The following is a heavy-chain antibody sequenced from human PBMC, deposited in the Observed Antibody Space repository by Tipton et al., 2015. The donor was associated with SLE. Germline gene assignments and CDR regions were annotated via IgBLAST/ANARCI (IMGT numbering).Heavy chain of an antibody. CDR2: IFHSGNA. J-gene: IGHJ3*02. CDR3: ARGEMDVFDI. CDR1: GGSFSDYY. V-gene: IGHV4-34*01. Sequence: TLSLTCAVYGGSFSDYYWSWIRQPPGKGLEWIGYIFHSGNAYYNPSLKSRVTISVDMSRNQFSLRLDSVTAADTALYYCARGEMDVFDIWGQGTVVSVSS.